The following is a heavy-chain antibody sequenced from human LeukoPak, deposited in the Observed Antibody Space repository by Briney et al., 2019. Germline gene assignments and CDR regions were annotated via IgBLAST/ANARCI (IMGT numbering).Heavy chain of an antibody. Sequence: SQTLSLTCAVSGGSISSGGYSWSWIRQPPGKGLEWIGYIYHSGSTYYNPSLRSRVTISVDRSKNQFSLKLSSVTAADTAVYYCARGRRHWFDPWGQGTLVTVSS. J-gene: IGHJ5*02. CDR3: ARGRRHWFDP. CDR2: IYHSGST. V-gene: IGHV4-30-2*01. CDR1: GGSISSGGYS.